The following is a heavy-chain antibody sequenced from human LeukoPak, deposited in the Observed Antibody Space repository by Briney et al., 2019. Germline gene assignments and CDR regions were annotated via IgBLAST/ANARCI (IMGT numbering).Heavy chain of an antibody. CDR2: INPNSGGT. Sequence: ASVKVSCKASGYTFTAYYIHWVRQAPGQGLEWMGWINPNSGGTNYAQKFQGRVTMTRDTSVTTTYMELSSLRSDDTSVYYCARGHCKSCNCYVPLYYLGQGTLVTISS. CDR3: ARGHCKSCNCYVPLYY. D-gene: IGHD2-15*01. CDR1: GYTFTAYY. V-gene: IGHV1-2*02. J-gene: IGHJ4*01.